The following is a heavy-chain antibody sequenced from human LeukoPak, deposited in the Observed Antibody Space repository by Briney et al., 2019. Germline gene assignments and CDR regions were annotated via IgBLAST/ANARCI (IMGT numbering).Heavy chain of an antibody. J-gene: IGHJ4*02. V-gene: IGHV4-39*01. Sequence: PSETLSLTCTVSGGSISSSSYYWGWIRQPPGKGLEWIGSIYYSGSTYYNPSLKSRVTISVDTSKNQFSLKLSSVTAADTAVYYCARHGQVGHYGFDYWGQGTLVTVSS. CDR2: IYYSGST. D-gene: IGHD3-10*01. CDR3: ARHGQVGHYGFDY. CDR1: GGSISSSSYY.